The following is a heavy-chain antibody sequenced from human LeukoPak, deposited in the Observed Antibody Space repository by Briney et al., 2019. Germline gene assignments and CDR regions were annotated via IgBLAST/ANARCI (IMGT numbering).Heavy chain of an antibody. Sequence: SETLSLTCTVSGSSISSYYWSWIRQPPGKGLEWIGYIYYSGSTNYNPSLKSRVTISVDTSKNQFSLKLSSVTAADTAVYYCARGGDIAAAIFDYWGQGTLVTVSS. V-gene: IGHV4-59*01. J-gene: IGHJ4*02. D-gene: IGHD6-13*01. CDR2: IYYSGST. CDR3: ARGGDIAAAIFDY. CDR1: GSSISSYY.